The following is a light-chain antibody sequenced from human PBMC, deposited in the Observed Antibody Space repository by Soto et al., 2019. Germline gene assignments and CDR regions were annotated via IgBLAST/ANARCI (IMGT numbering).Light chain of an antibody. CDR2: DVS. Sequence: QSALTQPASVSGSPGESITISCTGTSSDVGAYNYVSWYQQHPGKAPKLMIYDVSNRPSGVSNRFSGSKSGNTASLTISGLQAEDEADYYCSSYTSTNNLFGGGTKLTVL. V-gene: IGLV2-14*03. CDR1: SSDVGAYNY. J-gene: IGLJ2*01. CDR3: SSYTSTNNL.